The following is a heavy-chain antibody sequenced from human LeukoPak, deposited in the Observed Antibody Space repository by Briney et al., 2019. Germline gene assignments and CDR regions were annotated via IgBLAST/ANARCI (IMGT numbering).Heavy chain of an antibody. CDR3: ARESEYSSSYYGMDV. CDR1: GFTFSSYE. V-gene: IGHV3-48*03. D-gene: IGHD6-13*01. Sequence: GGSLRLSCAASGFTFSSYEMNWVRQAPGKGLEWVSYISSSGSTIYYADSVKGRFTISRDNAKNSLYLQMNSLRAEDTAVYYCARESEYSSSYYGMDVWGQGTTVTVSS. J-gene: IGHJ6*02. CDR2: ISSSGSTI.